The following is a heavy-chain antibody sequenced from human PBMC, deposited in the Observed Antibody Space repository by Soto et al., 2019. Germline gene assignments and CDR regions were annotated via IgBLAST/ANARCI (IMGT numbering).Heavy chain of an antibody. CDR1: GSSFRTYP. CDR3: ARRTGPPAGGSWTD. D-gene: IGHD1-26*01. J-gene: IGHJ4*02. CDR2: ISSDSSVI. Sequence: GSLRLSCVASGSSFRTYPMNWVRQAPGKGPEWVSYISSDSSVIYYADSAKGRFTISRDNAKNLLYLQMDSLRAEDTAIYYCARRTGPPAGGSWTDWGQGTLVTVSS. V-gene: IGHV3-48*01.